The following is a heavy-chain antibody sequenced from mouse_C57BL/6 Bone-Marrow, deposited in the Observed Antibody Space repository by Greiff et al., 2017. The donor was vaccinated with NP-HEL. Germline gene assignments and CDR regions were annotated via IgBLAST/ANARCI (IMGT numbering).Heavy chain of an antibody. CDR2: IYPRSGNT. D-gene: IGHD1-1*01. V-gene: IGHV1-81*01. Sequence: QVQLQQSGAELARPGASVKLSCKASGYTFTSYGISWVKQRTGLGLEWIGEIYPRSGNTYYNEKFKGKATLTADKSSSTAYMELRSLTSEDSAVYFCARSLYYGSSYWYFDVWGTGTTVTVSS. J-gene: IGHJ1*03. CDR1: GYTFTSYG. CDR3: ARSLYYGSSYWYFDV.